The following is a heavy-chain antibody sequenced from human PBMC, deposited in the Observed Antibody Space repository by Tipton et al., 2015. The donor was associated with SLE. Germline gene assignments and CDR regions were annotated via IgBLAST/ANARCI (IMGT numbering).Heavy chain of an antibody. CDR3: ARGRGPYSSGWYWFDP. V-gene: IGHV4-59*12. D-gene: IGHD6-19*01. CDR2: IYHTGST. CDR1: GGSISTYY. Sequence: TLSLTCTVSGGSISTYYWSWIRQPPKPGLEWIGWIYHTGSTDYNPSLKSRVTISVDASKNQFSLRLSSVTAADTAVYYCARGRGPYSSGWYWFDPWGQGTLVTVSS. J-gene: IGHJ5*02.